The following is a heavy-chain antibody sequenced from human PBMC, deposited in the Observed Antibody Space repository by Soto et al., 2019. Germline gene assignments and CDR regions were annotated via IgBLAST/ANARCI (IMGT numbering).Heavy chain of an antibody. V-gene: IGHV4-59*01. J-gene: IGHJ5*02. Sequence: SETLSLTCTVSGGSISSYYWSWIRQPPGKGLEWIGYTYYSGSTNYNPSLKSRVTISVDTSKNQFSLKLSSVTAADTAVYYCARGSWGVLTGDPNWFDPWGQGTLVTVSS. CDR3: ARGSWGVLTGDPNWFDP. CDR1: GGSISSYY. D-gene: IGHD7-27*01. CDR2: TYYSGST.